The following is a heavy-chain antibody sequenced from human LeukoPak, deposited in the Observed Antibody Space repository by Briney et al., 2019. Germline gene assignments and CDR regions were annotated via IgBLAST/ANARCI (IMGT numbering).Heavy chain of an antibody. Sequence: GGSLRLSCAASGFTFSSYSMNWVRQAPGKGLEWVSSISSSSSYIYYADSVKGRFTISRDNAKNSLYLQMNSLRAEDTAVYYCARAGGGPKDYFDYWGQGTLVTVSS. CDR2: ISSSSSYI. D-gene: IGHD2-15*01. CDR1: GFTFSSYS. V-gene: IGHV3-21*01. CDR3: ARAGGGPKDYFDY. J-gene: IGHJ4*02.